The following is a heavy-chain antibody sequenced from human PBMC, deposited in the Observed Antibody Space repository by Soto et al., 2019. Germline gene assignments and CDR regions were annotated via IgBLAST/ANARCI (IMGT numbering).Heavy chain of an antibody. Sequence: QVQLQESGPGLVKPSETLSLTCTVSGGSISSYYWSWIRQPPGKGLEWIGYIYYSGSTNYNPSLKSRVTIAVDTSKNQFYLKLSSVTAADTAVYYCARSAYCGGDCNFDYWGQGTLVTVSS. V-gene: IGHV4-59*01. J-gene: IGHJ4*02. D-gene: IGHD2-21*02. CDR3: ARSAYCGGDCNFDY. CDR1: GGSISSYY. CDR2: IYYSGST.